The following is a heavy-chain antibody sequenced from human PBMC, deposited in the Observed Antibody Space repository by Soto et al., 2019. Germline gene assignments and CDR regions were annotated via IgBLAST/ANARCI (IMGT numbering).Heavy chain of an antibody. CDR3: AREPNYFDY. V-gene: IGHV1-18*01. Sequence: QVQLVQSGAEVKKPGASVKVSCKASGYTFTSYGISWVRQAPGQGLEWMGWISAYNGNKKYAQKLQGRVTMTTDTSTSKVYLELRSLRSDDTAVYYCAREPNYFDYGGQGTLITVSS. J-gene: IGHJ4*02. CDR1: GYTFTSYG. CDR2: ISAYNGNK.